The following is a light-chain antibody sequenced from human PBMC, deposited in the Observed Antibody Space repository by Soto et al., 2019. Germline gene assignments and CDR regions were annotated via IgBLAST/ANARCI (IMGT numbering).Light chain of an antibody. V-gene: IGLV2-11*01. Sequence: QSALTQPRSVSGSPGQSVTISCTGTSSDVGGYNYVSWYQQHPGKAPKLMIYDVSKRPSGVPDRFSGSKSGNTASLTISGLQAEDGADYYCCSYAGSYTWVFGTGTNLTVL. CDR3: CSYAGSYTWV. CDR1: SSDVGGYNY. J-gene: IGLJ1*01. CDR2: DVS.